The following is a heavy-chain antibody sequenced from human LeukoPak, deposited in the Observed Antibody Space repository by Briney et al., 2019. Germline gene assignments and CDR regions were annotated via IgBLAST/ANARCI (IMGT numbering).Heavy chain of an antibody. CDR3: ARQKPMGYSGYLYYFDY. Sequence: SETLSLTCAVYGGSFSGYYWSWIRQPPGKGLEWIGEINHSGSTNYNPSLKSRVTISVDTSKNQFSLKLSSVTAADTAVFYCARQKPMGYSGYLYYFDYWGQGTPVTVSS. CDR1: GGSFSGYY. V-gene: IGHV4-34*01. D-gene: IGHD5-12*01. CDR2: INHSGST. J-gene: IGHJ4*02.